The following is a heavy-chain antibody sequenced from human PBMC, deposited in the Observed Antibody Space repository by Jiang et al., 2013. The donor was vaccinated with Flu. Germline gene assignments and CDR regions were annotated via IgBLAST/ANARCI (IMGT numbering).Heavy chain of an antibody. D-gene: IGHD1-1*01. Sequence: QLLESGGDLVKPGGSLRLSCAASGFIFSDYYMHWIRQAPGKGLEWISYIGTSSSSIRYADSVKGRFTVSGXDNAKNSLYLQMSSLSAEDTAVYYCAIEGRPKVFDSWGQGSLVTVSS. J-gene: IGHJ4*02. V-gene: IGHV3-11*06. CDR3: AIEGRPKVFDS. CDR2: IGTSSSSI. CDR1: GFIFSDYY.